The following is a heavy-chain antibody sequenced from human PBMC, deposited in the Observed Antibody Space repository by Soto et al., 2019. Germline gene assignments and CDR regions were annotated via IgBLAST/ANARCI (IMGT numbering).Heavy chain of an antibody. CDR1: GFNFSSYG. Sequence: QVQLVESGGGGVQPGRSLRLSCAASGFNFSSYGMHWVRQAPGKGLDWVAVISYDGRNKYYADSVKGRFTISRDNSKNTLYLQMSSLRAEDTAVYYCVKDGSSGWPYYYGLDVWGQGTTVTVSS. D-gene: IGHD6-19*01. CDR2: ISYDGRNK. J-gene: IGHJ6*02. V-gene: IGHV3-30*18. CDR3: VKDGSSGWPYYYGLDV.